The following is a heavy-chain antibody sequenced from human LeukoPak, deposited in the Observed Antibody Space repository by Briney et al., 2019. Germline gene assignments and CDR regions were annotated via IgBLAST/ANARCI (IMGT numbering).Heavy chain of an antibody. CDR3: ARSPIKAVAGTYSNNHAFDI. D-gene: IGHD6-19*01. J-gene: IGHJ3*02. V-gene: IGHV3-21*01. CDR1: GFTFSSYS. CDR2: ISSSSYI. Sequence: KPGGSLRLSCAASGFTFSSYSMNWVRQAPGKGLEWVSSISSSSYIYYADSVKGRFTISRDNAKNSLYLQMNSLRAEDTAVYYCARSPIKAVAGTYSNNHAFDIWGQGTMVTVSS.